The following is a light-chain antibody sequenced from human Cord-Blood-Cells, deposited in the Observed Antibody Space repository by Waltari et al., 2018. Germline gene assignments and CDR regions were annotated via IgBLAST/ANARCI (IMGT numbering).Light chain of an antibody. CDR1: QSVSSY. J-gene: IGKJ4*01. CDR2: DAS. CDR3: QQRSNWPLT. V-gene: IGKV3-11*01. Sequence: EIVLTQSPHTLSLSPAERATLSCRASQSVSSYLAWYQQKPGKAPRLLIYDASNRATGIPARFSGSGSGTDFTLTISSLEPEDFAVYYCQQRSNWPLTFGGGTKVEIK.